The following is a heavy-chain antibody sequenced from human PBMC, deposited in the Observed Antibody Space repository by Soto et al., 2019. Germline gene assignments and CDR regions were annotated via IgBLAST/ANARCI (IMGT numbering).Heavy chain of an antibody. CDR2: ITSSSAYI. V-gene: IGHV3-21*04. CDR3: AKATATGGGAFDI. Sequence: GGSLRLSCAASGFIFRSYSMAWVRQAPGKGLEWLSYITSSSAYIYYADSVRGRFTISRDSSKNTVYLQMNSLTAGDTALYYCAKATATGGGAFDICGQGTMVTVSS. J-gene: IGHJ3*02. CDR1: GFIFRSYS. D-gene: IGHD2-8*02.